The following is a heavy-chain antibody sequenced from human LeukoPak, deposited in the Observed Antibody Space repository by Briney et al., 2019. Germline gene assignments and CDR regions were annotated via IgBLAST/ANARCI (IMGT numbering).Heavy chain of an antibody. Sequence: GGSLRLSCAASGFTFNYYAMSWVRQAPGKGLEWVSGISGSGGSTYYAESVKGRITIPRDNSKNTLYLQMNSLRGEDTAVYYCAKVPKGGYFDYWGQGTLVSVSS. CDR1: GFTFNYYA. CDR3: AKVPKGGYFDY. V-gene: IGHV3-23*01. CDR2: ISGSGGST. J-gene: IGHJ4*02. D-gene: IGHD2-2*01.